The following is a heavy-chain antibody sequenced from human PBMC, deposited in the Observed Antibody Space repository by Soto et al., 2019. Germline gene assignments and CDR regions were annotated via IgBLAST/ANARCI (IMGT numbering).Heavy chain of an antibody. Sequence: PSETLSLTCTVSGGSISSYYWSWIRQPPGKGLEWIGYIYYSGSTNYNPSLKSRVTISVDTSKNQFSLKLSSVTAADTAVYYCARVGYSGYDWDFDYWGQGTLVTVSS. CDR2: IYYSGST. CDR1: GGSISSYY. V-gene: IGHV4-59*01. J-gene: IGHJ4*02. D-gene: IGHD5-12*01. CDR3: ARVGYSGYDWDFDY.